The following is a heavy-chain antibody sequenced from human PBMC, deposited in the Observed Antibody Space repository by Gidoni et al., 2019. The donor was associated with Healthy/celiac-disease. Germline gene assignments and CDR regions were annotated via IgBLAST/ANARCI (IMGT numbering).Heavy chain of an antibody. V-gene: IGHV4-34*02. J-gene: IGHJ4*02. Sequence: QVQLQQWGAGLLKPSETLSLTCAVYGGSFSGYYWNWIRQPPGKGLEWIGEINHSGSTNYNPSLKSRVTISVDTSKNQFSLKLSSVTAADTAVYYCASSTIVLVPAAITIDYWGQGTLVTVSS. CDR1: GGSFSGYY. CDR3: ASSTIVLVPAAITIDY. D-gene: IGHD2-2*02. CDR2: INHSGST.